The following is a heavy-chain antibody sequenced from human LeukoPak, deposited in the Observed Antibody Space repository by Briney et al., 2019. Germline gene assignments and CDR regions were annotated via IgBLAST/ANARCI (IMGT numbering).Heavy chain of an antibody. CDR3: ATGSSWYFEY. Sequence: PGGSLRLSCAASGSTFSNYNMNWVRQAPGKGLEWVSSCSSSSSYIYYADSVKGRFTISRDNAKNSLYLQMNSLRAEDTAVYYCATGSSWYFEYWGQGTLVTVSS. D-gene: IGHD6-13*01. CDR1: GSTFSNYN. J-gene: IGHJ4*02. V-gene: IGHV3-21*01. CDR2: CSSSSSYI.